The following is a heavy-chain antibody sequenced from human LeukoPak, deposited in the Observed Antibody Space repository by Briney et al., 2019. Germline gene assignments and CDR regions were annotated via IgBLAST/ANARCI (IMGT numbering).Heavy chain of an antibody. Sequence: VPPGGSLGLSCAASGFTFSSYAMTWARRAPGKGLEWVSAISGSGGSTYYADSVKGRFTISRDNSKNTLYLQMNSLRAEDTAVYYCAKDRGSYFDYWGQGTLVTVSS. CDR1: GFTFSSYA. D-gene: IGHD1-26*01. CDR3: AKDRGSYFDY. CDR2: ISGSGGST. J-gene: IGHJ4*02. V-gene: IGHV3-23*01.